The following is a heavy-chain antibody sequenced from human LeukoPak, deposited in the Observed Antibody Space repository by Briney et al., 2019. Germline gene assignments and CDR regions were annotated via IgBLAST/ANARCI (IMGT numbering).Heavy chain of an antibody. J-gene: IGHJ4*02. CDR2: IDPSDSYT. V-gene: IGHV5-10-1*01. CDR1: GYSFTSYW. CDR3: AREGGSRDGYNSVY. Sequence: PGESLKISCKGSGYSFTSYWISWGRQLPGKGLEWMGRIDPSDSYTNYSPSFQGHVTISADKSISTAYLQWSSLKAADTAMYYCAREGGSRDGYNSVYWGQGTLVTVSS. D-gene: IGHD5-24*01.